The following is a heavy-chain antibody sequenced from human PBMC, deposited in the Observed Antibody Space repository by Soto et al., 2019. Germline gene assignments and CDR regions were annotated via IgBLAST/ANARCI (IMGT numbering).Heavy chain of an antibody. D-gene: IGHD3-22*01. CDR1: GFTFSNYA. J-gene: IGHJ3*02. Sequence: GGSLRLSCAASGFTFSNYAVHWVRQAPGKGLEWVAVISYDGSNKYYADSVKGRFTISRDNSKNTLYLQMNNLRTEDTAVYYCARSRAITMIVVVPPDIWGQGTMVTVSS. CDR3: ARSRAITMIVVVPPDI. CDR2: ISYDGSNK. V-gene: IGHV3-30-3*01.